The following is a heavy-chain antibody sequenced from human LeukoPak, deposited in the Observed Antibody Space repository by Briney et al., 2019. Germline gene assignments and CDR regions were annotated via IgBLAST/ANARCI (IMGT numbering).Heavy chain of an antibody. V-gene: IGHV3-23*01. CDR1: GFNSSAYV. Sequence: GGSLRLSCVASGFNSSAYVMSWFRQAPGKGLEWVSSISGSGRSLYYADSIKGRFNISRDNSKNILYLQMDRLRAEDTAIYYCATEVVYWGQGALVTVAS. J-gene: IGHJ4*02. CDR3: ATEVVY. CDR2: ISGSGRSL.